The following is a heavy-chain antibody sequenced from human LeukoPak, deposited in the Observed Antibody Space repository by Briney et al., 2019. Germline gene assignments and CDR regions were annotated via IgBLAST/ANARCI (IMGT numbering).Heavy chain of an antibody. CDR1: GGSISSYY. CDR3: ARPTSKLGSFDY. J-gene: IGHJ4*02. Sequence: SETLSLTCTVSGGSISSYYWSWIRQPPGKGLEWIGYIYYSGSTNYNPSLKSRVTISVDTSKNQFSLKLRSVTAADTAVYYCARPTSKLGSFDYWGQGTLVTVSS. V-gene: IGHV4-59*08. CDR2: IYYSGST. D-gene: IGHD1-7*01.